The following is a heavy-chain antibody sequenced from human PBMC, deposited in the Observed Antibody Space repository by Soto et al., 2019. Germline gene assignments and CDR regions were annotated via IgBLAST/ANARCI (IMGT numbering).Heavy chain of an antibody. CDR1: RDTFTSYY. CDR3: ARSSGGYFGIIIGGPNWLAP. D-gene: IGHD3-9*01. Sequence: ASVKVSCKAPRDTFTSYYINWVRQAPGQGLEWMGVINPHGGSTAYAQKFKGRVTLTRDTSASTVYMEVNSLTSEDTAMYYCARSSGGYFGIIIGGPNWLAPWGKGPRVTVSS. J-gene: IGHJ5*02. CDR2: INPHGGST. V-gene: IGHV1-46*01.